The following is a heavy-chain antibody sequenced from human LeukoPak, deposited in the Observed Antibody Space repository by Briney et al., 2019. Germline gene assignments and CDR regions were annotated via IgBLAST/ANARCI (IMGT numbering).Heavy chain of an antibody. CDR1: GFTFNTYW. CDR2: INGDASST. Sequence: GGSLRLSCAGSGFTFNTYWMHWVRQAPGKGLVWVSRINGDASSTNYADSVKGRFTISRDNAKNSLYLQMNSLRAEDTAVYYCARDFHPYGSGSSQPFDYWGQGTLVTVSS. D-gene: IGHD3-10*01. CDR3: ARDFHPYGSGSSQPFDY. J-gene: IGHJ4*02. V-gene: IGHV3-74*01.